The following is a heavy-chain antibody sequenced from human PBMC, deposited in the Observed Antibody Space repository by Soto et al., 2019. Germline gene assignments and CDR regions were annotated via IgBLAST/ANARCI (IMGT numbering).Heavy chain of an antibody. CDR1: GGSISSYY. D-gene: IGHD4-17*01. Sequence: QVQLQESGPGLVKPSETLSLTCTVSGGSISSYYWSWIRQPPGKGLEWIGYIYYSGSTNYNPTLKSSVTISVDKSKNQSSLKVGSVTAADTAGYYCARRYGGYFDYWGQGTLVTVSS. V-gene: IGHV4-59*08. CDR2: IYYSGST. CDR3: ARRYGGYFDY. J-gene: IGHJ4*02.